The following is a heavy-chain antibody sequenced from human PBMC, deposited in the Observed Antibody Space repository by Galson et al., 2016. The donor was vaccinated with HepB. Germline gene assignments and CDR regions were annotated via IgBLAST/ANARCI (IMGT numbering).Heavy chain of an antibody. J-gene: IGHJ6*02. Sequence: SLRLSCAASGFTFSDYWMTWVRQAPGRGLEWLANMRQDGNEKYYVDSVKGRFTNSRDNAKNSLFLQMNSLRAEDTAVYFCARGYSYGMDVWGQGTTVTVSS. D-gene: IGHD5-18*01. CDR1: GFTFSDYW. CDR3: ARGYSYGMDV. CDR2: MRQDGNEK. V-gene: IGHV3-7*03.